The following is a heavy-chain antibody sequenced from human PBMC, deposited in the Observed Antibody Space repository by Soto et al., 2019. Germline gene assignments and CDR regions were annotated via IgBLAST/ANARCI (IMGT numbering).Heavy chain of an antibody. CDR2: IIPIYGTA. CDR1: GGTFSSYA. V-gene: IGHV1-69*01. J-gene: IGHJ4*02. D-gene: IGHD4-17*01. CDR3: ASSYGDYLKDRDY. Sequence: QVQLVQSVAEVKKPGSSVNASCKASGGTFSSYAISWVRQAPGQGLEWMGGIIPIYGTANYAQKCQGRVTMTADESPSTAYMELSNLSTEDTAVNYFASSYGDYLKDRDYWVQGSLVVVSS.